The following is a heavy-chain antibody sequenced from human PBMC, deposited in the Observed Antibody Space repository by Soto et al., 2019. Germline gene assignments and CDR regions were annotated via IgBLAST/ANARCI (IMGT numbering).Heavy chain of an antibody. Sequence: ASVKVSGKASGDTFTRYDINWVRQATGQGLEWMGWMNPNSGNTGYAQKFQGRGTMTRNTSISTAYMELSSLRSEDTAVYYSARVRAQRGIAVAGTSYYYPMDVWGKGTTVTV. D-gene: IGHD6-19*01. CDR3: ARVRAQRGIAVAGTSYYYPMDV. CDR2: MNPNSGNT. V-gene: IGHV1-8*01. CDR1: GDTFTRYD. J-gene: IGHJ6*03.